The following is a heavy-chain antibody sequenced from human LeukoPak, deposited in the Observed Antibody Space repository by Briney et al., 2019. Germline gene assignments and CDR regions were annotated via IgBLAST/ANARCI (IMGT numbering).Heavy chain of an antibody. D-gene: IGHD7-27*01. V-gene: IGHV3-21*01. CDR2: ISSSSSYI. CDR3: ARAGSISKFDY. Sequence: GGSLRLSCAASGFTFSSYAMSWVRQAPGKGLEWVSSISSSSSYIYYADSVKGRLTISRDNAKDSLYLQMNSLRAEDTAVYYCARAGSISKFDYWGQGTLVTVSS. CDR1: GFTFSSYA. J-gene: IGHJ4*02.